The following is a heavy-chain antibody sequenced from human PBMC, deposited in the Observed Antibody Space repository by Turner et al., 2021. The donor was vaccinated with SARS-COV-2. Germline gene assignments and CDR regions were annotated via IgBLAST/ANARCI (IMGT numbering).Heavy chain of an antibody. D-gene: IGHD6-19*01. J-gene: IGHJ4*02. CDR1: GFTFSSYT. Sequence: EVQLVESGGGLVKPGGSLRLSCAASGFTFSSYTMNWVRQAPGKGLECVSSISSTSSYRYYADSVKGRFTISRDNANKSLYLQMDSLRAEDTAVYYCGADTSGWAADYWGQGALVTVSS. CDR3: GADTSGWAADY. V-gene: IGHV3-21*01. CDR2: ISSTSSYR.